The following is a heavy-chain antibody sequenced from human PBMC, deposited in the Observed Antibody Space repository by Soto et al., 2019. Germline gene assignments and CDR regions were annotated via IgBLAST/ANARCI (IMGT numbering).Heavy chain of an antibody. CDR3: ARVPSRFLEWLSQRHYFDY. D-gene: IGHD3-3*01. CDR1: GYTFTSYY. CDR2: INPSGGST. J-gene: IGHJ4*02. V-gene: IGHV1-46*01. Sequence: ASVKVSCQASGYTFTSYYMHWVRQAPGQGLEWMGIINPSGGSTSYAQKFQGRVTMTRDTSTSTVYMELSSLRSEDTAVYYCARVPSRFLEWLSQRHYFDYWGQGTLVTVSS.